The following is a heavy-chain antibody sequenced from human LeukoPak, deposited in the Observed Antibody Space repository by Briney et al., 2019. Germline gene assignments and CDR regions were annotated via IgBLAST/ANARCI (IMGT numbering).Heavy chain of an antibody. D-gene: IGHD4-11*01. J-gene: IGHJ4*02. Sequence: PGGSLILSCAASGFTFTYYAMNWVRQAPGKGLEWVSAISGSDGSTYYADSVKGRFTISRDNSKNTLYLQMNSLRAEDTAVYYCAKAGDYSYFDYWGQGTLVTVSS. V-gene: IGHV3-23*01. CDR2: ISGSDGST. CDR3: AKAGDYSYFDY. CDR1: GFTFTYYA.